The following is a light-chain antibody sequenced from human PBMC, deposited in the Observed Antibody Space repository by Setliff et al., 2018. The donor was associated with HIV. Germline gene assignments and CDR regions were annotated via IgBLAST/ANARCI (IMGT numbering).Light chain of an antibody. V-gene: IGLV2-14*01. CDR2: EVS. J-gene: IGLJ1*01. CDR1: SNDFGSYDY. CDR3: DSYTNRGIYV. Sequence: QSALAQPASVSGSPGQSITISCTGTSNDFGSYDYVSWYQHQPGKVPKLMIYEVSNRPSGVSDRFSGSKSSNTASLTISGLQTEDEADYYCDSYTNRGIYVFGTGTKVTVL.